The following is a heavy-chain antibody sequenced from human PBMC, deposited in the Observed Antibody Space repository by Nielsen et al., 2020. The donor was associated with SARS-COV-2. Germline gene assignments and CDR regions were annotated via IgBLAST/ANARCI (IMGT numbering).Heavy chain of an antibody. CDR1: GFTFDDYG. CDR2: INWNGGST. D-gene: IGHD7-27*01. J-gene: IGHJ6*02. CDR3: ANLGDYYYYGMDV. V-gene: IGHV3-20*04. Sequence: GGSLRLSCAASGFTFDDYGMSWVRQAPGKGLEWVSGINWNGGSTGYADSVKGRFTISRDNAKNSLYLQMNNLRAEDTALYYCANLGDYYYYGMDVWGQGTTVTVSS.